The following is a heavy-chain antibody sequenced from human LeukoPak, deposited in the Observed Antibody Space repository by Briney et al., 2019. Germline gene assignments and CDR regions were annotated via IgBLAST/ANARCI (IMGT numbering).Heavy chain of an antibody. Sequence: PGESLKISCKGSGYRFINYWIGWVRQMPGKGLEWMGIIYPGDSDTRYSPSFQGQVTISADKSISTAYLQWSSLKASDTAMYYCARGENYYDSSGYYGSWGQGTLVTVSS. CDR1: GYRFINYW. J-gene: IGHJ5*02. CDR3: ARGENYYDSSGYYGS. CDR2: IYPGDSDT. D-gene: IGHD3-22*01. V-gene: IGHV5-51*01.